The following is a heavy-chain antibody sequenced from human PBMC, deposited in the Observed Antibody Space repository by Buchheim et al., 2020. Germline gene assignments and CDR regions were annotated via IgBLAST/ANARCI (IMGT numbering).Heavy chain of an antibody. CDR3: ARDGVLMVYAVAPNWYFDL. J-gene: IGHJ2*01. CDR2: IYYSGST. D-gene: IGHD2-8*01. V-gene: IGHV4-59*01. Sequence: QVQLQESGPGLVKPSETLSLTCTVSGGSISSYYWSWIRQPPGKGLEWIGYIYYSGSTNYNPSLKSRVTITVDTSKNQFALKLSSVTAADTAVYYCARDGVLMVYAVAPNWYFDLWGRGT. CDR1: GGSISSYY.